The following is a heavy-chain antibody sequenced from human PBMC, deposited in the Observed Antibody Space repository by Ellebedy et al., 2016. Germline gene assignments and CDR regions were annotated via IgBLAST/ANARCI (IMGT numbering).Heavy chain of an antibody. Sequence: GGSLRLXXAASGFSVSSNDMSWVRQAPGKGLELVSLIYGGGTSYYADSVKGRFTISRDNSKKTLYLQMSGLGAEDTAVYYCATRHYGGFNIWGQGTKVTVSS. CDR3: ATRHYGGFNI. CDR1: GFSVSSND. V-gene: IGHV3-53*01. J-gene: IGHJ3*02. D-gene: IGHD4-23*01. CDR2: IYGGGTS.